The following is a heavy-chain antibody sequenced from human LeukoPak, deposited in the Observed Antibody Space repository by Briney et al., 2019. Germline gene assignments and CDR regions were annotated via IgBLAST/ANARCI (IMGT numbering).Heavy chain of an antibody. D-gene: IGHD3/OR15-3a*01. V-gene: IGHV7-4-1*02. CDR2: INTNTGNP. CDR1: GYTLTDLG. CDR3: ARGKSGLVTTIDY. Sequence: ASVKVSCKASGYTLTDLGMNWVRHAPGQGLEWMGWINTNTGNPSYAQGFTGRFVFTLDTSVNTAHLQIRSLKAEDTAVYYCARGKSGLVTTIDYWGQGTLITVSS. J-gene: IGHJ4*02.